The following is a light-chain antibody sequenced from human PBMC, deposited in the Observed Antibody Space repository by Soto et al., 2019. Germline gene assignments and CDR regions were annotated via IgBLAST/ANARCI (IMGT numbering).Light chain of an antibody. V-gene: IGKV1-13*02. CDR1: QGISSA. CDR3: RQFNSYPLT. CDR2: DAS. J-gene: IGKJ4*01. Sequence: AIQLTQSPSSLSASVGDRVTITCRASQGISSALAWYQQQPGKAPTLLIYDASSLGSGVPSRFSGSGSCTDFTLTISSLQPEDVATYYCRQFNSYPLTFGGGTKVEIK.